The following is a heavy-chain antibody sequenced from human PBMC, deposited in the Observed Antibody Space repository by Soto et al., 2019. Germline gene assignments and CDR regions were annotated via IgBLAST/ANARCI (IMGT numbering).Heavy chain of an antibody. CDR2: IIPIFGTA. D-gene: IGHD2-8*01. Sequence: SVKVSCKASGGTFSSYAISWVRQAPGQGLEWMGGIIPIFGTANYAQKFQGRVTITADESTSTAYMELSSLRSEDTAVYYCARDGYCTNGVCYKDYGMDVWGQGTTVTVSS. CDR1: GGTFSSYA. V-gene: IGHV1-69*13. CDR3: ARDGYCTNGVCYKDYGMDV. J-gene: IGHJ6*02.